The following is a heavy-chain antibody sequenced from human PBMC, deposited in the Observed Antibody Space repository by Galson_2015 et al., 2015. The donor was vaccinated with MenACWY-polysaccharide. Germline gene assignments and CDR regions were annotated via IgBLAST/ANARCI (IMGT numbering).Heavy chain of an antibody. J-gene: IGHJ4*02. V-gene: IGHV3-69-1*01. CDR2: ISSSYTI. CDR1: GFTFSDYY. CDR3: ARVLKGLVGATPDY. D-gene: IGHD1-26*01. Sequence: SLRLSCAASGFTFSDYYMHWIRQAPGKGLEWVSYISSSYTIYYADSVKGRFTISRDNAKNSLYLQMNSLRDEDTAVYYCARVLKGLVGATPDYWGQGTLVIVSS.